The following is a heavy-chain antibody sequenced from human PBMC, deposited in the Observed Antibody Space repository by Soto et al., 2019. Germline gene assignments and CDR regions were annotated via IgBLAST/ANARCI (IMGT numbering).Heavy chain of an antibody. CDR3: ARTYYDILTGYPLDAFDI. J-gene: IGHJ3*02. CDR2: IYYSGST. CDR1: GASITGSSY. D-gene: IGHD3-9*01. V-gene: IGHV4-61*10. Sequence: SETLSLTCTVSGASITGSSYWSWIRQPAGKGLEWIGYIYYSGSTNYNPSLKSRVTISVDTSKNQFSLKLSSVTAADTAVYYCARTYYDILTGYPLDAFDIWGQGTMVTVSS.